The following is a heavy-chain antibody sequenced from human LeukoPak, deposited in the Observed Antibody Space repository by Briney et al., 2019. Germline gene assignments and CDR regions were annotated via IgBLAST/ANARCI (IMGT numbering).Heavy chain of an antibody. Sequence: SVKVSCKASGGTFSSYAISWVRQAPGQGLEWMGGIIPIFGTANYAQKFQGRVTITTDESTSTAYMELSSLRSEDTAVYYCARCSSPTVYHYYYMDVWGKGTTVTVSS. J-gene: IGHJ6*03. CDR3: ARCSSPTVYHYYYMDV. D-gene: IGHD6-6*01. CDR2: IIPIFGTA. V-gene: IGHV1-69*05. CDR1: GGTFSSYA.